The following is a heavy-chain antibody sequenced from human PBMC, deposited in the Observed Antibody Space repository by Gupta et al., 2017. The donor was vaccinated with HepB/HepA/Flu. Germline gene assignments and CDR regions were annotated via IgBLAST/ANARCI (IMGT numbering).Heavy chain of an antibody. Sequence: QLQLPESGPGLVKPSETLSLTCTVSGGSITSRSYYWGWIRQSPGKGLEWIGTIYYTGNTYYNPSLKSRIAMAVDTSKAQFSLKVNSVTAADTAVYYCARQSGGNYGSWSDDVNWFDPWGQGILVTVSS. CDR1: GGSITSRSYY. D-gene: IGHD3-3*01. CDR3: ARQSGGNYGSWSDDVNWFDP. J-gene: IGHJ5*02. V-gene: IGHV4-39*01. CDR2: IYYTGNT.